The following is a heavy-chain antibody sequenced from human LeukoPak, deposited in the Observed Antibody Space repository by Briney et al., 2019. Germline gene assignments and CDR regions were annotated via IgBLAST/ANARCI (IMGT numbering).Heavy chain of an antibody. CDR1: GFTFSNYA. D-gene: IGHD6-19*01. CDR3: AGRIAVAGTLQY. Sequence: GGSQRLSCVASGFTFSNYAMSWVRQAPGKGLEWVSVFRGSGGSTDYADSVKGRFTISTNTSKNTLYLEMNSLRVEDTAVYYCAGRIAVAGTLQYWGQGTLVTVSS. CDR2: FRGSGGST. J-gene: IGHJ4*02. V-gene: IGHV3-23*01.